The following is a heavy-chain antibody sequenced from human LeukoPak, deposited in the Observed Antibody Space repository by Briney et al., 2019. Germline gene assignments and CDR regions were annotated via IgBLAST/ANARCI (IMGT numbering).Heavy chain of an antibody. D-gene: IGHD3-3*01. V-gene: IGHV3-30*03. CDR3: ARRYDFWSGYYLDY. CDR1: GFTFSSYG. CDR2: ISYDGSNK. J-gene: IGHJ4*02. Sequence: GGSLRLSCAASGFTFSSYGMHWVRQAPGKGLEWVAVISYDGSNKYYADSVKGRFTISRDNSKNTLYLQMNSLRAEDTAVYYCARRYDFWSGYYLDYWGQGTLVTVSS.